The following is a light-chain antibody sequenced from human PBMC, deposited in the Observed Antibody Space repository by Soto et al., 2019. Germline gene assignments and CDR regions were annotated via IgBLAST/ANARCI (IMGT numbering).Light chain of an antibody. CDR2: EVS. J-gene: IGLJ1*01. V-gene: IGLV2-8*01. CDR1: SSDVGDYIY. Sequence: QSVLTQPPSASGSPGQSVTISCTGTSSDVGDYIYVSWYQQHPGKAPKLMTYEVSKRPSGVPDRFSGSKSGNTASLTVSGLQAEDEADYYCSSYAGSNNFVFGTGTKVTVL. CDR3: SSYAGSNNFV.